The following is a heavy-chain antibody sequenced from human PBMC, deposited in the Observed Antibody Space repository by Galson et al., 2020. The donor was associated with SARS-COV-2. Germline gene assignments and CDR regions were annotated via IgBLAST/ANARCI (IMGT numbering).Heavy chain of an antibody. CDR2: IYDSGST. Sequence: SETLSLTCTVSGGSISSSSYYWGWIRQPPGKGLEWMGSIYDSGSTYYNPSLKSRVTISVDTSKNQFSLKLSSVTAADTAVYYCARVIRDYDFWSGYAPKYYYMDVWGKGTTVTVSS. J-gene: IGHJ6*03. CDR3: ARVIRDYDFWSGYAPKYYYMDV. D-gene: IGHD3-3*01. V-gene: IGHV4-39*07. CDR1: GGSISSSSYY.